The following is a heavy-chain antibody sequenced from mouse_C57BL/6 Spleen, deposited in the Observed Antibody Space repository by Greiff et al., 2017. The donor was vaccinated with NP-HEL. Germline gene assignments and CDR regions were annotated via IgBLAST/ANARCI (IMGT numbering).Heavy chain of an antibody. CDR3: ASAGTGTGFAY. V-gene: IGHV1-31*01. Sequence: DVKLQESGPELVKPGASVKISCKASGYSFTGYYMHWVKQSHGNILDWIGYIYPYNGVSSYNQKFKGKATLTVDKSSSTAYMELRSLTSEDSAVYYCASAGTGTGFAYWGQGTLVTVSA. D-gene: IGHD4-1*01. J-gene: IGHJ3*01. CDR1: GYSFTGYY. CDR2: IYPYNGVS.